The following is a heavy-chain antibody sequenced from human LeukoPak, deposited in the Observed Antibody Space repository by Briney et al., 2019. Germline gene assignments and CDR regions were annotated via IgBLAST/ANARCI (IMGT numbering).Heavy chain of an antibody. J-gene: IGHJ3*02. CDR1: GFTFSSFS. D-gene: IGHD3-22*01. CDR3: ARDDGYYDSSGYYFAFDI. CDR2: ISSEGNYI. V-gene: IGHV3-21*01. Sequence: GGSLRLSCAASGFTFSSFSMNWVRQAPGKGLEWVSSISSEGNYIFYADSLKGRITISRDNAKNSLYLQMNSLRAEDTAVYYCARDDGYYDSSGYYFAFDIWGQGTMVTVSS.